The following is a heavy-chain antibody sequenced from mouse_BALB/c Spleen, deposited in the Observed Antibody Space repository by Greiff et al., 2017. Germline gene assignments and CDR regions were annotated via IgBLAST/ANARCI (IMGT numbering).Heavy chain of an antibody. CDR1: GYTFSSYW. CDR2: ILPGSGST. Sequence: VQLQQSGAELMKPGASVKISCKATGYTFSSYWIEWVKQRPGHGLEWIGEILPGSGSTNYNEKFKGKATFTADTSSNTAYMQLSSLTSEDSAVYYCARSFYDYPAWFAYWGQGTLVTVSA. CDR3: ARSFYDYPAWFAY. J-gene: IGHJ3*01. D-gene: IGHD2-4*01. V-gene: IGHV1-9*01.